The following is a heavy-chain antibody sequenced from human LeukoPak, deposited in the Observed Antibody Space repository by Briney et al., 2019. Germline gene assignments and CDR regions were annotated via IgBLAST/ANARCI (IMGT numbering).Heavy chain of an antibody. CDR2: ISAYNGNT. CDR3: ASNRYGSGGPYYYYMEV. D-gene: IGHD3-10*01. V-gene: IGHV1-18*01. Sequence: GASVKVSCKASGYTFTSYGISWVRQAPGQRLEWMGGISAYNGNTNYAQKLQGRVTMTTDTSTSTAYMELRSLRSEDTAVYYCASNRYGSGGPYYYYMEVWGKGTTVTVSS. J-gene: IGHJ6*03. CDR1: GYTFTSYG.